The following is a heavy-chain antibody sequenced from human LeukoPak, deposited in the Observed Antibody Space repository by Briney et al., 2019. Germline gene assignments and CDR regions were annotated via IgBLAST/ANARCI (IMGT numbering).Heavy chain of an antibody. Sequence: GGSLRLSCAASGFTFSSYAMHWVRQAPGKGLEWVAVISYDGSNKSYADSVKGRFTISRDNSKNTLYLQMNSLRAEDTAVYYCARDEPIRETGTTPASFDYWGQGTLVTVSS. D-gene: IGHD1-1*01. J-gene: IGHJ4*02. CDR2: ISYDGSNK. V-gene: IGHV3-30*04. CDR3: ARDEPIRETGTTPASFDY. CDR1: GFTFSSYA.